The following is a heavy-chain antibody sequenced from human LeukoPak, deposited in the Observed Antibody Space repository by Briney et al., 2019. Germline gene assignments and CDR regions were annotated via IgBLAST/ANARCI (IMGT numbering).Heavy chain of an antibody. Sequence: AASVKVSCKASGYTFTSYGISWVRQAPGQGLEWMGGIIPIFGTANYAQKFQGRVTITADESTSTAYMELSSLRSEDTAVYYCARTFGEFYYMDVWGKGTTVTISS. V-gene: IGHV1-69*13. CDR3: ARTFGEFYYMDV. D-gene: IGHD3-10*01. J-gene: IGHJ6*03. CDR2: IIPIFGTA. CDR1: GYTFTSYG.